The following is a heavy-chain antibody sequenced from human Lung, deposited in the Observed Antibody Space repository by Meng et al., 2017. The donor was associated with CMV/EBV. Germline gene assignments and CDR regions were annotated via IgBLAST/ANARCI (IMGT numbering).Heavy chain of an antibody. Sequence: GGSXRLXXEASGFTFTTFSMHWVRQAPGKGLEWVAVISNDGRNKYYADSVKGRFTISRDNFRRTLYLQLSSLRTEDTAVYYCATYSRAPAAMRAYFNYWGLGTLVXVSS. CDR3: ATYSRAPAAMRAYFNY. J-gene: IGHJ4*02. CDR2: ISNDGRNK. CDR1: GFTFTTFS. V-gene: IGHV3-30*04. D-gene: IGHD2-2*01.